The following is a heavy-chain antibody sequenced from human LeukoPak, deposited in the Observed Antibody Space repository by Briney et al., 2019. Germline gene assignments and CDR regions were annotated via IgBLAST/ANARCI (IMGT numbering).Heavy chain of an antibody. CDR3: AKNREYYDSSGYPDAFDI. J-gene: IGHJ3*02. Sequence: GGSLRLSCAASGFTFSSYAMSSVRQAPGKGLEWVSAISGSGGSTYHADSVKGRFTISRDNSKNTLYLQMNSLRAEDTAVYYCAKNREYYDSSGYPDAFDIWGQGTMVTVSS. CDR2: ISGSGGST. V-gene: IGHV3-23*01. D-gene: IGHD3-22*01. CDR1: GFTFSSYA.